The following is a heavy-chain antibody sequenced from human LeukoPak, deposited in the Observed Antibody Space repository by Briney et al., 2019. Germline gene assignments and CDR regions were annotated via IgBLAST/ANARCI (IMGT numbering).Heavy chain of an antibody. CDR1: GVTFSSYW. Sequence: AGGSLRLSCAASGVTFSSYWMSWVRQAPGKGVEWGANIKQDGSEKYYVDSVKGPFTISRDNAKNSLYLQMNSLRADDTAVYYCARDLGSPCSSSGGSCYSFGYWGQGTLVTVSS. CDR2: IKQDGSEK. V-gene: IGHV3-7*05. J-gene: IGHJ4*02. D-gene: IGHD2-15*01. CDR3: ARDLGSPCSSSGGSCYSFGY.